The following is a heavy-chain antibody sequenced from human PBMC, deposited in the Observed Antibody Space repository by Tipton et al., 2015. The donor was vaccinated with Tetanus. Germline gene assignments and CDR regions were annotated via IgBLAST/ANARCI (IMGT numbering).Heavy chain of an antibody. CDR2: IYFSGHT. D-gene: IGHD6-19*01. CDR1: GGSISSYY. CDR3: ARHSGWYNFSNGVDV. Sequence: TLSLTCTVSGGSISSYYWSWIRQPPGKGLEWIGYIYFSGHTKYNPSFKSRVTFSLDTSQNQISLQLTSVTAADTAVYYCARHSGWYNFSNGVDVWGLGTTVTVSS. J-gene: IGHJ6*02. V-gene: IGHV4-59*01.